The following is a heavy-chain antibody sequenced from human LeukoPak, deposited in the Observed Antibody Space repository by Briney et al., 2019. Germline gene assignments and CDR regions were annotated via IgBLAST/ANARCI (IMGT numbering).Heavy chain of an antibody. CDR1: GFTFSSYA. V-gene: IGHV3-23*01. CDR2: ISGSGGST. D-gene: IGHD4-11*01. J-gene: IGHJ5*01. CDR3: AKDLHDYGNYVGWFDS. Sequence: PGGSLRLSCAASGFTFSSYAMDWVRQAPGKGLEWVSAISGSGGSTYYADSVKGRFTISGDNSKTTLFLQMNSLRAEDTAVYYCAKDLHDYGNYVGWFDSWGQGTLVTVSS.